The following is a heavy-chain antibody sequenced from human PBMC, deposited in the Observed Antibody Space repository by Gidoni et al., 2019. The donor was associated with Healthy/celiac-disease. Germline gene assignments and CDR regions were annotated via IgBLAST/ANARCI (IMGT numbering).Heavy chain of an antibody. D-gene: IGHD1-26*01. J-gene: IGHJ4*02. CDR2: IYYSGSN. CDR3: ARSSGSRTPLDY. V-gene: IGHV4-59*01. Sequence: QVQLQESGPGLVKPSETLSLTCTVSGGSISSYYWSWIRQPPGKGLEWIGYIYYSGSNNYNPSLKSRVTISVDTSKNQFSLKLSSVTAADTAVYYCARSSGSRTPLDYWGQGTLVTVSS. CDR1: GGSISSYY.